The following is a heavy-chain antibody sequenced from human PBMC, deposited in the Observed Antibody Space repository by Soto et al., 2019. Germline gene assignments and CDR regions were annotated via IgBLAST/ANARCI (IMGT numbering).Heavy chain of an antibody. D-gene: IGHD3-16*01. Sequence: QITLKESGPTLVKPTQTLTLTCTFSGFSLSTSGVGVGWIRQPPGKALEWLALIYWDDDKRYSPSLKSRLTITTDTSNNQVVLTMTNMDPVDTATYYWAHSPSGLSWFDPWGQGTLVTVSS. J-gene: IGHJ5*02. CDR2: IYWDDDK. CDR1: GFSLSTSGVG. V-gene: IGHV2-5*02. CDR3: AHSPSGLSWFDP.